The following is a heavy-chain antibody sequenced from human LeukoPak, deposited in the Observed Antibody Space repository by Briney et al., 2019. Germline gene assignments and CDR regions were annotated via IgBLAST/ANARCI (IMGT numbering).Heavy chain of an antibody. V-gene: IGHV4-59*01. J-gene: IGHJ4*02. D-gene: IGHD6-13*01. CDR3: ARDRPGGSSLDY. Sequence: SETLSLTCTVSGGSIIGYYWSWIRQPPGKGLEWIGYIYYTGSTNYNPSLKSRVTISVDTSKNQFSLKLSSVTAADTAVYYCARDRPGGSSLDYWGQGTLVTASS. CDR2: IYYTGST. CDR1: GGSIIGYY.